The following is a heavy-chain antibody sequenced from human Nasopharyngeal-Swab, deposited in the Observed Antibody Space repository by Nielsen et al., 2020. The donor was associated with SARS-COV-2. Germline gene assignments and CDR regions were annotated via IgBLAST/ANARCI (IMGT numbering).Heavy chain of an antibody. CDR1: GFTLSNYE. V-gene: IGHV3-48*03. Sequence: GGSLRLSCKASGFTLSNYEMNWVRQAPGKGLEWVSSIDSSGNSRYYADSVRGRFTISRDNAKKSLHLQMNSLRAEDTAVYYCARASRGWSWGQGTPVTVSS. CDR3: ARASRGWS. CDR2: IDSSGNSR. D-gene: IGHD6-19*01. J-gene: IGHJ5*02.